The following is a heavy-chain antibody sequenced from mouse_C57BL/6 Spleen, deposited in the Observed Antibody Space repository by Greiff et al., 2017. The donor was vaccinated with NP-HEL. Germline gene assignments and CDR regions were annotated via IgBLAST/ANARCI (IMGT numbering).Heavy chain of an antibody. V-gene: IGHV14-4*01. Sequence: VQLQQSGAELVRPGASVKLSCTASGFNITDDYMHWVKQRPEQGLEWIGWIDPENGDTEYASKFQGKATITADTSSNTAYLQLSSLTSEDTAVYYCTTGPYFDYWGQGTTLTVSS. J-gene: IGHJ2*01. CDR2: IDPENGDT. CDR3: TTGPYFDY. CDR1: GFNITDDY.